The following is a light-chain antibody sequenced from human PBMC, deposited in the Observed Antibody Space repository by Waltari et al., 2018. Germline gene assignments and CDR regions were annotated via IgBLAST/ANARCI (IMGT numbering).Light chain of an antibody. CDR2: SAS. Sequence: EIVLTQSPGTLSLSLGAGATLSCRASQGVRRNWLAWYHQRPGQAPRLLSYSASTRATGITDKFIGSGSGTDFILTIRRLEPEDFGVYYCQQYKYWPPLTFGGGTKVEIK. CDR1: QGVRRNW. V-gene: IGKV3-20*01. J-gene: IGKJ4*01. CDR3: QQYKYWPPLT.